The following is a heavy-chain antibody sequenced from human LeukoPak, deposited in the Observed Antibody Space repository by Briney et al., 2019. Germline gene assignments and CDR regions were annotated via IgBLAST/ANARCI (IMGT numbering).Heavy chain of an antibody. Sequence: GGSLRLSCAASGFTFSNAWMSWVRQAPGKGLEWVGRIKSKTDGGTTDYAAPVKGRFTISRDDSKNTLYLQMNSLRAEDTAVYYCAKRAYSGSYYAAFDYWGQGTLVTVSS. V-gene: IGHV3-15*01. CDR1: GFTFSNAW. CDR2: IKSKTDGGTT. CDR3: AKRAYSGSYYAAFDY. J-gene: IGHJ4*02. D-gene: IGHD1-26*01.